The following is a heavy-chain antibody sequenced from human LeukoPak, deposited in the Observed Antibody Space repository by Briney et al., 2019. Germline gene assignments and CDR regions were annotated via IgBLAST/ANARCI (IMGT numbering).Heavy chain of an antibody. CDR1: DDSISDYY. V-gene: IGHV4-59*01. Sequence: PSETLSLTCSVSDDSISDYYWCLIRQPPGRGLEWIGYTRYGGTTSQNPSLKSRVTMSVDTSKNRLSLRLTSVTAADTAVYYCARGSGIHAWNLQHWGQGILVTVSS. D-gene: IGHD1-1*01. CDR2: TRYGGTT. CDR3: ARGSGIHAWNLQH. J-gene: IGHJ1*01.